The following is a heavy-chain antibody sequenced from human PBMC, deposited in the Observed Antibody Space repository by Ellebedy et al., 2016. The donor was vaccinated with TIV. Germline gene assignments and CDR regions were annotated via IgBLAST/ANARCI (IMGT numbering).Heavy chain of an antibody. D-gene: IGHD5-18*01. CDR2: IYYSGST. V-gene: IGHV4-59*01. CDR3: ARHRRYNYGYFAVPREYYFDF. CDR1: GGSISSYY. J-gene: IGHJ4*02. Sequence: MPSETPSLTCTVSGGSISSYYWSWIRQPPGKGLEWIGYIYYSGSTNHNPSLKSRVTISIDTSKNQVSLKLSSVTAADTAMYYCARHRRYNYGYFAVPREYYFDFWGQGTLVTVSS.